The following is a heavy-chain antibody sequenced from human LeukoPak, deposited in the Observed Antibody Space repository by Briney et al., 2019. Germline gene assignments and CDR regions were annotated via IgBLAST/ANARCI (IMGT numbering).Heavy chain of an antibody. V-gene: IGHV4-59*01. CDR2: IYYSGST. D-gene: IGHD3-16*02. CDR1: GGSTSSYY. Sequence: SETLSLTCTVSGGSTSSYYWSWIRQPPGKGLEWIGYIYYSGSTNYNPSLKSRVTISVDTSKNQFSQKLSSVTAADTAVYYCARGVPGYHEFDYWGQGTLVTVSS. CDR3: ARGVPGYHEFDY. J-gene: IGHJ4*02.